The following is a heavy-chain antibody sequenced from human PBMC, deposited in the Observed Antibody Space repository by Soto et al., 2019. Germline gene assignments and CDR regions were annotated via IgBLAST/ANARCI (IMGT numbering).Heavy chain of an antibody. CDR3: AISRIAAAGPFDY. CDR1: GFTFSSYA. J-gene: IGHJ4*02. D-gene: IGHD6-13*01. Sequence: EVQLLESGGGLVQPGGSLRLSCAASGFTFSSYAMSWVRQAPGKGLEWGSAISGSGGSTYYADSVKGRFTISRDNSKNTLYLQMNSLRAEDTAVYYCAISRIAAAGPFDYWGQGTLVTVSS. V-gene: IGHV3-23*01. CDR2: ISGSGGST.